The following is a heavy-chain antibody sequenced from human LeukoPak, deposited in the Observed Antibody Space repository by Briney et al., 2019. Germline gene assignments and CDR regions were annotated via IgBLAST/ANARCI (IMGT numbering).Heavy chain of an antibody. D-gene: IGHD3-10*01. Sequence: ASVKVSCKASGYTFTSYDINWVRQATGQGLEWMGWMNPNSGNTGYAQKFQGRVTMTRNTSISTAYMELSSLRSEGTAVYYCARSFGGNYYYYYGMDVWGQGTTVTVSS. V-gene: IGHV1-8*01. CDR3: ARSFGGNYYYYYGMDV. CDR1: GYTFTSYD. J-gene: IGHJ6*02. CDR2: MNPNSGNT.